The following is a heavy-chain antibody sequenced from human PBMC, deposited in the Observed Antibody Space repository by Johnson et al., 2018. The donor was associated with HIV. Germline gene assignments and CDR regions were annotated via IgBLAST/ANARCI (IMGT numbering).Heavy chain of an antibody. Sequence: QVQLVESGGGVVQPGRSLRLSCAASGFTFSSYGMHWVRQAPGKGLEWVALISYDGSNKYHADSVKGRFTISRDNSKNTLYLQMNSLRAEDTAVYYCAKSNPMIVVVDAFDIWGQGTMVTVSS. V-gene: IGHV3-30*18. CDR1: GFTFSSYG. CDR2: ISYDGSNK. D-gene: IGHD3-22*01. J-gene: IGHJ3*02. CDR3: AKSNPMIVVVDAFDI.